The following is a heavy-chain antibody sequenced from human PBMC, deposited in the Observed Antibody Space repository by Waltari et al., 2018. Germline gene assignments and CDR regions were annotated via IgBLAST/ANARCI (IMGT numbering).Heavy chain of an antibody. D-gene: IGHD6-25*01. CDR2: IYHTGSS. CDR3: AEEGNTTAGLFDS. Sequence: QVQLRESGPGLVRSSETLSLTCTVSGHSVNNDFYWAWIRQPPGRGLEWIASIYHTGSSHYNSSLNSRVSISTDISTTQFFLTLTHLTAADTAVYYCAEEGNTTAGLFDSWGQGTLVTVSS. CDR1: GHSVNNDFY. J-gene: IGHJ4*02. V-gene: IGHV4-38-2*02.